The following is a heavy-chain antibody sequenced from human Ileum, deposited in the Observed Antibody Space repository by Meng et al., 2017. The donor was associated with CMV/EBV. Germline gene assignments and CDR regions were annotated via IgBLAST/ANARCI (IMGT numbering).Heavy chain of an antibody. D-gene: IGHD1-1*01. V-gene: IGHV2-26*01. CDR2: LFSNDEK. CDR3: ARMIGQPTYYYYGMDV. Sequence: SGPTLVKPPETLTLTCTVSGFSLSNARMGVSWIRQPPGKALEWLAHLFSNDEKSYSTSLKSRLTISKDTSKSQVVLTMTNMDPVDTATYYCARMIGQPTYYYYGMDVWGQGTTVTVSS. CDR1: GFSLSNARMG. J-gene: IGHJ6*02.